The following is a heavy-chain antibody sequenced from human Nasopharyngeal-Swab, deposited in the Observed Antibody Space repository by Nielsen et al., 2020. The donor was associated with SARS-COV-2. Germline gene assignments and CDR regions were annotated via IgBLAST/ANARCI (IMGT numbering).Heavy chain of an antibody. Sequence: GESLKISCAPSGFIFSASAIHWVRQASGKGLEWVGRIGDKEHNYATTYGASVQGRFTISRDDSKNTAFLQMDGLKTEDTALYYCTTDFYFDYWGQGALVTVSS. CDR2: IGDKEHNYAT. CDR1: GFIFSASA. J-gene: IGHJ4*02. V-gene: IGHV3-73*01. CDR3: TTDFYFDY.